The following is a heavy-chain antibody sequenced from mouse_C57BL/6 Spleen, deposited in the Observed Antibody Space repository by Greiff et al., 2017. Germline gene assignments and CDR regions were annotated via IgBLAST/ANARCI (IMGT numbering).Heavy chain of an antibody. D-gene: IGHD3-3*01. J-gene: IGHJ2*01. CDR2: IDPSDSET. CDR1: GYTFTSYW. V-gene: IGHV1-52*01. CDR3: ARLGRDVDY. Sequence: VQLQQSGAELVRPGSSVKLSCKASGYTFTSYWMHWVKQRPIQGLEWIGNIDPSDSETHYNQKFKDKATLTVDKSSSTAYMQLSSLTSEDSAVYYCARLGRDVDYWGQGTTLTVSS.